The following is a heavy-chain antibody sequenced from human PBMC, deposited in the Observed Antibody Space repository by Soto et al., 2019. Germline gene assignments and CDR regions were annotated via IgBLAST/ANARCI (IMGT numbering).Heavy chain of an antibody. D-gene: IGHD2-15*01. CDR3: ARDPREYCSGGSCPPNWYFDL. CDR2: IWYDGSNK. CDR1: GFTFSSYG. V-gene: IGHV3-33*01. Sequence: QVQLVESGGGVVQPGRSLRLSCAASGFTFSSYGMHWVRQAPGKGLEWVAVIWYDGSNKYYADSVKGRFTISRDNSKNTLYLKMNSLRAEDTAVYYCARDPREYCSGGSCPPNWYFDLWGRGTLVTVSS. J-gene: IGHJ2*01.